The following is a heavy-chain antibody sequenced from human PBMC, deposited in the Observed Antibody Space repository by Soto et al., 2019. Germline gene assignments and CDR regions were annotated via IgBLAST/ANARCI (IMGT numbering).Heavy chain of an antibody. J-gene: IGHJ2*01. D-gene: IGHD1-26*01. Sequence: EVQLVESGGDLVQPGGSLRLSCAASGFTSSTYWMHWVRQAPGKGLVWVSGISGDGGSTRYAGSVKGRLTISRDRVKNTLYLNMDTLRAEDTAVYYCARVSYRGIYDSDFALWGRGTLVTVSS. CDR2: ISGDGGST. CDR3: ARVSYRGIYDSDFAL. V-gene: IGHV3-74*01. CDR1: GFTSSTYW.